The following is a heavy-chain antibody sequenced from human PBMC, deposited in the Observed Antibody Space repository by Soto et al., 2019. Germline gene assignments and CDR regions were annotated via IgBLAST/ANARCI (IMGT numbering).Heavy chain of an antibody. D-gene: IGHD3-3*01. J-gene: IGHJ4*02. CDR1: GFTFSSYV. Sequence: QVQLVESGGGVVQPGGSLRLSCAASGFTFSSYVMHWVRQAPGKGLEWVAHISYDGNNQYYADSVKGRFTISRDNSKNTLYLQMSSLRVDDTAVYYCVRDGPHITIFGYGGYWGQGNLVTVSS. CDR3: VRDGPHITIFGYGGY. CDR2: ISYDGNNQ. V-gene: IGHV3-30-3*01.